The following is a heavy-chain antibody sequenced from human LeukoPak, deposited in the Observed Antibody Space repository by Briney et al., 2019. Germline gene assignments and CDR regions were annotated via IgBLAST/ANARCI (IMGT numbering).Heavy chain of an antibody. J-gene: IGHJ4*02. CDR1: GFTFSSYN. V-gene: IGHV3-48*02. CDR2: ISSSGSTI. Sequence: GGSLRLSCAASGFTFSSYNMNWVRQAPGKGLEWVSDISSSGSTIYFADSVKGRFTISRDNAKNSLYLQMNSLRDEDTAVYYCARLEYYYVSGNYYKLFDYWGQGPLVTVCS. D-gene: IGHD3-10*01. CDR3: ARLEYYYVSGNYYKLFDY.